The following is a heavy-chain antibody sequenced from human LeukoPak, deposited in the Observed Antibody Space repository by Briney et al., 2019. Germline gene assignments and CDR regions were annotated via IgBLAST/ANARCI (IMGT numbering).Heavy chain of an antibody. Sequence: GGSLRLSCAASGFTFSNAWMSWVRQAPGKGLEWLGRIKSKTDGGTTDYAASVNGRFTISRDDSKNTLYLQMNSLKTEDTAVYYCTTDTFRDCSSGTCSSSWFDPWGQGTLVTVSS. CDR1: GFTFSNAW. V-gene: IGHV3-15*01. CDR2: IKSKTDGGTT. D-gene: IGHD2-15*01. CDR3: TTDTFRDCSSGTCSSSWFDP. J-gene: IGHJ5*02.